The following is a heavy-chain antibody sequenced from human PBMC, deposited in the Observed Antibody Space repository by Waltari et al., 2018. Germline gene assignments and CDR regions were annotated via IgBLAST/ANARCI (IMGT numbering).Heavy chain of an antibody. D-gene: IGHD6-13*01. CDR3: ARDSSRIAAAGTRDPYYFDY. V-gene: IGHV1-2*02. CDR1: GYTFTGYY. CDR2: INPNSGGT. Sequence: QVQLVQSGAEVKKPGASVKVSCKASGYTFTGYYMHWVRQAPGQGLEWMGWINPNSGGTNYAQKFQGRVTMTRDTSISTAYMELSRLRSDDTAVYYCARDSSRIAAAGTRDPYYFDYWGQGTLVTVSS. J-gene: IGHJ4*02.